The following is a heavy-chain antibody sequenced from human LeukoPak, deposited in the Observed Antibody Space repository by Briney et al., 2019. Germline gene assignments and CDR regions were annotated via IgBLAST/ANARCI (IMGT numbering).Heavy chain of an antibody. CDR2: ISYDGSNK. D-gene: IGHD6-13*01. V-gene: IGHV3-30*19. CDR3: ARTEAGYSSSWFLFDY. J-gene: IGHJ4*02. CDR1: GFSFSAYG. Sequence: PGGSLRLSCAASGFSFSAYGVHWVRQAPGKGLEWVAVISYDGSNKYYADSVKGRFTISRDNSKNTLYLQMNSLRAEDTAVYYCARTEAGYSSSWFLFDYWGQGTLVTVSS.